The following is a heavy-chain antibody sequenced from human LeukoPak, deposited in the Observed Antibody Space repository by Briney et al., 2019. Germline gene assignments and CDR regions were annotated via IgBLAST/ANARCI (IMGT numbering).Heavy chain of an antibody. D-gene: IGHD2-2*01. Sequence: SETLSLTCTVSGGSIYSYYWSWIRQPPGKGLEGIGYIYNSGSTNYNPSLKSRVTISVDTSKNQVSLKLSSVTAADTAVYYCARFQSSSSWDYYYGLDVWGQGTTVTVSS. CDR2: IYNSGST. J-gene: IGHJ6*02. CDR1: GGSIYSYY. V-gene: IGHV4-59*01. CDR3: ARFQSSSSWDYYYGLDV.